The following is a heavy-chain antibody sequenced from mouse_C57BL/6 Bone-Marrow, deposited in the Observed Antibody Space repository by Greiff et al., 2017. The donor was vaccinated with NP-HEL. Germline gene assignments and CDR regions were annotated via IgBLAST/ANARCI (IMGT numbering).Heavy chain of an antibody. Sequence: QVQLQQSGAELARPGASVKLSCKASGYTFTSYGISWVKQRTGQGLEWIGEIYPRSGNTYYNEKFKGKATLTADKSSSTAYMELRSLTSEDSAVYFCARGSLYCGSSSWFAYWGQGTLVTVSA. D-gene: IGHD1-1*01. CDR3: ARGSLYCGSSSWFAY. CDR1: GYTFTSYG. V-gene: IGHV1-81*01. J-gene: IGHJ3*01. CDR2: IYPRSGNT.